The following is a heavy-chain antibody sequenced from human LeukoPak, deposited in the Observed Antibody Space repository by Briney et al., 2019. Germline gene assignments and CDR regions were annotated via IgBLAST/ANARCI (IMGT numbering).Heavy chain of an antibody. Sequence: HPGGSLRLSCAASGFTFSNYAMSWVRQAPGKGLEWVSGISGSGGSTYYADSVGRFSISRDNSNNTLYLQMTSLRAEDTAVYYCAKEGRGVGAATIGYWGQGTLVTVSS. V-gene: IGHV3-23*01. CDR2: ISGSGGST. J-gene: IGHJ4*02. CDR3: AKEGRGVGAATIGY. D-gene: IGHD1-26*01. CDR1: GFTFSNYA.